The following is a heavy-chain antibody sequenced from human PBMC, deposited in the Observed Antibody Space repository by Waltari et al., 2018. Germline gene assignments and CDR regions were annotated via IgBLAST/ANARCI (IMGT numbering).Heavy chain of an antibody. CDR2: ISGSGGGT. Sequence: EVQLLESGGGLVQPGGSLRLSCAASGVTFSSYAMSWVRQAPGKGLEWVSSISGSGGGTYYADSVKGRFTISRDNSKNTLFLQMNSLRAEDTAAYYCAKGRGSPNWYFDLWGRGTLVTVSS. CDR1: GVTFSSYA. CDR3: AKGRGSPNWYFDL. D-gene: IGHD2-2*01. J-gene: IGHJ2*01. V-gene: IGHV3-23*01.